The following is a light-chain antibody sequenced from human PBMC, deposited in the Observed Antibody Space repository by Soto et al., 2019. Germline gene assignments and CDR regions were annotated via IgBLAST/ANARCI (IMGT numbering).Light chain of an antibody. J-gene: IGKJ4*02. Sequence: EIVLTQSPATLSVSPGERVTLSCRASQSIPSNVAWYQQKPGQAPRLLIHGQSTRATGIPARFSGSGSGTEFTLTISSPQSEDFAVYFCQQYNNLPLTFGGGTKVEIK. CDR3: QQYNNLPLT. V-gene: IGKV3-15*01. CDR2: GQS. CDR1: QSIPSN.